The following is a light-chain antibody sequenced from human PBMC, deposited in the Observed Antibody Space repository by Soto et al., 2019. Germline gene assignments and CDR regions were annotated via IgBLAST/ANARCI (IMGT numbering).Light chain of an antibody. CDR3: LLYYGGAHWV. CDR1: TGAVTSGYY. V-gene: IGLV7-43*01. J-gene: IGLJ3*02. CDR2: STI. Sequence: QAVVTQETSLTVSPGGTVTLTCASSTGAVTSGYYPKWFQQKPGQAPRALIYSTINKHSWTPARFSGSLLGGKAALTLSGVQPEDEAEYSCLLYYGGAHWVFGVGTKLTVL.